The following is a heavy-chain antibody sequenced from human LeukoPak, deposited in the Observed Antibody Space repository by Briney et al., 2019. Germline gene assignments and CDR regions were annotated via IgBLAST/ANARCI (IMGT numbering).Heavy chain of an antibody. V-gene: IGHV1-2*02. CDR2: INPNSGGT. CDR3: ASELSNREDFGY. D-gene: IGHD2/OR15-2a*01. J-gene: IGHJ4*02. CDR1: GYTFTAYF. Sequence: ASVKVSCKASGYTFTAYFIHWVRQAPGQGLEWMGWINPNSGGTNYAQKFQGRLTMTRDTSITAAYMELSSLQSDDTAVYYCASELSNREDFGYWGQGTLVTVSS.